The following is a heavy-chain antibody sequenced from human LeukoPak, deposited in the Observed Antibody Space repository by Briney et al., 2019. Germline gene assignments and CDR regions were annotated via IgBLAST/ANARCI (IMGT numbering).Heavy chain of an antibody. CDR1: GGSISSYY. Sequence: SETLSLTCTVSGGSISSYYWSWIRQPPGKGLEWIGYIYYSGSTNYNPSLKSRVTISVDTSKNQFSLKLSSVTAADTAVYYCARESYYYDSSGYLYFFDYWGQGTLVTV. J-gene: IGHJ4*02. CDR3: ARESYYYDSSGYLYFFDY. CDR2: IYYSGST. D-gene: IGHD3-22*01. V-gene: IGHV4-59*12.